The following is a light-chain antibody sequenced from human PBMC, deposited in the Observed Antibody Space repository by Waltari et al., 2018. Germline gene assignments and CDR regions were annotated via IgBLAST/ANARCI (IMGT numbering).Light chain of an antibody. CDR2: EGS. V-gene: IGLV2-23*01. CDR1: SSDVGSNNL. J-gene: IGLJ1*01. Sequence: QSALTQPASVSGSPRQSITISCTGTSSDVGSNNLVSWYQQHPGKAPKLRIYEGSKRPSGVSNRFSGSKSGNSASLTISVLQAEDEADYYCCSYAGSSTYVFGTGTKVTVL. CDR3: CSYAGSSTYV.